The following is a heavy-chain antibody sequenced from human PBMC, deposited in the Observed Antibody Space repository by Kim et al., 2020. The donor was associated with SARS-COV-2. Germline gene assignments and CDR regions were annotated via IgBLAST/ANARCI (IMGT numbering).Heavy chain of an antibody. CDR3: ARQYPTTILTGSYGMDV. D-gene: IGHD3-9*01. CDR1: GFTFSSYD. J-gene: IGHJ6*02. V-gene: IGHV3-13*01. Sequence: GGSLRLSCAASGFTFSSYDMHWVRQATGKGLEWVSAIGTAGDTYYPGSVKGRFTISRENAKNTLYLQMNSLRAGDTAVYYCARQYPTTILTGSYGMDVWGQGTTVPVSS. CDR2: IGTAGDT.